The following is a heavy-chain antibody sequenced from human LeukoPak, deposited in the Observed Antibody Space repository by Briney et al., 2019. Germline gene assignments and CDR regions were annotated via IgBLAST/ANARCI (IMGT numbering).Heavy chain of an antibody. D-gene: IGHD3-22*01. CDR3: ARDGYSDSSGYDYPPSV. CDR2: MCYSGSS. J-gene: IGHJ4*02. Sequence: SETLSLTCTVSGGSISSYYWSWIRQPPGKGLEWIGYMCYSGSSSYNPSLRSRVTISVDASKKQFSLKLSSVTAADTAVYYCARDGYSDSSGYDYPPSVWGQGTLVTVSS. CDR1: GGSISSYY. V-gene: IGHV4-59*01.